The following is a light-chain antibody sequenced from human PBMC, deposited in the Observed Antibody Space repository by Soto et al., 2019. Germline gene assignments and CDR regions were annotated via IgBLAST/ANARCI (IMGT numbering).Light chain of an antibody. Sequence: EIVMTQSPATLSASPGERATLSCRASQSVGNNLAWYHQKPGQAPRLLIYGASTGATGIPARFSGSGSGTEFTLTISRLQPEYFAVYYCQQYNNWWTFGQGTKVEIK. CDR2: GAS. J-gene: IGKJ1*01. CDR1: QSVGNN. CDR3: QQYNNWWT. V-gene: IGKV3-15*01.